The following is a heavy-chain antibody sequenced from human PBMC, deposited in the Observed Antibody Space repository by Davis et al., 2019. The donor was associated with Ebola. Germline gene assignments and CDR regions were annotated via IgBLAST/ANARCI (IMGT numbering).Heavy chain of an antibody. CDR2: ISPSGDST. V-gene: IGHV1-2*02. Sequence: AASVKVSCKASGYTSTTYYMHWVRQAPGQGLEWMGIISPSGDSTTYAQKFQGRVTMTRDTSISTAYMELSRLRSDDTAVYYCARGPYCSSTSCYYHWGYWGQGTLVTVSS. CDR1: GYTSTTYY. J-gene: IGHJ4*02. D-gene: IGHD2-2*01. CDR3: ARGPYCSSTSCYYHWGY.